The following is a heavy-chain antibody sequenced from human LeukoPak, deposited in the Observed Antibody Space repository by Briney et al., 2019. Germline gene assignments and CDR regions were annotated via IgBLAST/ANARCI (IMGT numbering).Heavy chain of an antibody. J-gene: IGHJ5*02. CDR3: ARGPHYGDYVGSGWFDP. Sequence: GGSLRLSCAASGFTFSDYYMSWIRQAPGKGLEWVSYISSSGSTIYYADSVKGRFTISRDNAKNSLYLQMNSRRAKDTAVYYCARGPHYGDYVGSGWFDPWGQGTLVTVSS. D-gene: IGHD4-17*01. CDR2: ISSSGSTI. V-gene: IGHV3-11*01. CDR1: GFTFSDYY.